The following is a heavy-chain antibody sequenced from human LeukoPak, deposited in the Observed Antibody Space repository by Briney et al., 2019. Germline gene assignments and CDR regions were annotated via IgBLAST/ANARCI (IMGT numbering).Heavy chain of an antibody. D-gene: IGHD3-22*01. CDR3: ARVYYDSSGYYPHLFDY. CDR1: GYTFTSYG. CDR2: IIPIFGTA. Sequence: SVKVSCKASGYTFTSYGISWVRQAPGQGLEWMGGIIPIFGTANYAQKFQGRVTITADESTSTAYMELSSLRSEDTAVYYCARVYYDSSGYYPHLFDYWGQGTLVTVSS. V-gene: IGHV1-69*13. J-gene: IGHJ4*02.